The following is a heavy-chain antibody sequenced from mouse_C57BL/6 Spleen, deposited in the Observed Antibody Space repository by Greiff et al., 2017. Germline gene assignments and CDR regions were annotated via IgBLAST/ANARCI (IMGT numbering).Heavy chain of an antibody. CDR1: GYTFTSYW. V-gene: IGHV1-64*01. D-gene: IGHD2-4*01. CDR2: IHPNSGST. CDR3: ARNYDYDEWYFDV. Sequence: QVQLQQPGAELVKPGASVKLSCKASGYTFTSYWMHWVKQRPGQGLEWIGMIHPNSGSTNYNEKFKSKATLTVDKSSSTAYMQRSSLTSEDSAVYYCARNYDYDEWYFDVWGTGTTVTVSS. J-gene: IGHJ1*03.